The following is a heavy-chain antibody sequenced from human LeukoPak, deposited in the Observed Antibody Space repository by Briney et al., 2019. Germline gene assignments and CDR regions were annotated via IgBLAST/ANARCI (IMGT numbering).Heavy chain of an antibody. CDR3: ARGPRNHYYDSSGLLDY. V-gene: IGHV3-53*01. D-gene: IGHD3-22*01. CDR1: GFTVSSNY. CDR2: IYSGGST. Sequence: GGSLRLSCAASGFTVSSNYMSWVRQAPGKGLEWVSVIYSGGSTYYADSVKGRFTTSRDNSKNTLYLQMNSLRAEDTAVYYCARGPRNHYYDSSGLLDYWGQGTLVTVSS. J-gene: IGHJ4*02.